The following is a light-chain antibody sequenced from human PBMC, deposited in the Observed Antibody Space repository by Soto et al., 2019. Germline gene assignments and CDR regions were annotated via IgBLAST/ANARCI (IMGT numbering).Light chain of an antibody. J-gene: IGLJ1*01. CDR2: SNN. V-gene: IGLV1-44*01. CDR1: TSNIGSNT. Sequence: QAVVTQPPSASGTPGQRVTISCSGSTSNIGSNTVNWYQQLPGTAPKLLIDSNNQRPSGVPGRFSGSKSGTSASLAISGLQSEDEADYYCAAWDDSLNGRVFGTGTKLTVL. CDR3: AAWDDSLNGRV.